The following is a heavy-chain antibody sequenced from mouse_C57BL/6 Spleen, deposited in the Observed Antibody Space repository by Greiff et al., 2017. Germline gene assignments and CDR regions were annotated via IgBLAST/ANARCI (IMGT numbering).Heavy chain of an antibody. CDR2: IYPGNGDT. Sequence: QVQLQQSGAELVRPGASVKMSCKASGYTFTSYYMHWVKQTPRQGLEWIGAIYPGNGDTSYNQKFKGKATLTVDKSSSTAYMQLSSLTSEDSAVYVCARENIIGDYWGQGTTLTVSS. CDR1: GYTFTSYY. V-gene: IGHV1-12*01. J-gene: IGHJ2*01. D-gene: IGHD1-1*01. CDR3: ARENIIGDY.